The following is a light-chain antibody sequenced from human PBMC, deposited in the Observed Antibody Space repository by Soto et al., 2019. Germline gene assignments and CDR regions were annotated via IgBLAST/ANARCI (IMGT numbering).Light chain of an antibody. CDR2: EVI. CDR3: CSYTSSYTHLV. V-gene: IGLV2-14*01. J-gene: IGLJ3*02. CDR1: SSDIGGYNY. Sequence: QSALTQPASVSGSPGQSITISCTGSSSDIGGYNYVSWYQQHPGKAPNLMIYEVINRPSGVSSRFSGSKSGNPASLTISGLQAEEEADYYCCSYTSSYTHLVFGGGTKLTVL.